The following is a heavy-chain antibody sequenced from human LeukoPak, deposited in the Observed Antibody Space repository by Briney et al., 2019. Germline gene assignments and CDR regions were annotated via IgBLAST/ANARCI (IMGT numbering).Heavy chain of an antibody. D-gene: IGHD1-1*01. J-gene: IGHJ2*01. CDR3: ARDHGRGTALGWYFDL. CDR1: GFTFSDYY. CDR2: ISSSGSTI. Sequence: GGSLRLSCAASGFTFSDYYMSWIRQAPGKGLEWVSYISSSGSTIYYADSVKGRFTISRDNAKNSLYLQMNSLRAEDTAVYYCARDHGRGTALGWYFDLWGRGTLVTVSS. V-gene: IGHV3-11*01.